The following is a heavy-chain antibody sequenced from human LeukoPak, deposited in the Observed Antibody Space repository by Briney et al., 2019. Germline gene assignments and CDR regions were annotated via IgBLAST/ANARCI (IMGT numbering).Heavy chain of an antibody. CDR3: ARSSLLRYFDWLSYDAGWAFDI. V-gene: IGHV3-13*01. J-gene: IGHJ3*02. CDR2: IGTAGDT. D-gene: IGHD3-9*01. Sequence: GGSLRLSCAASGFTFSSYDMHWVRQATGKGLEWVSAIGTAGDTYYPGPVKGRFTISRENAKNSLYLQMNSLRAGDTAVYYCARSSLLRYFDWLSYDAGWAFDIWGQGTMVTVSS. CDR1: GFTFSSYD.